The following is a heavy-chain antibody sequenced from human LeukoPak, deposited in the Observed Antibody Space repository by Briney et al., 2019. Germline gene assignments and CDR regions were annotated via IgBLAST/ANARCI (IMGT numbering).Heavy chain of an antibody. CDR3: ANGGDIVAVPTVYFDY. CDR1: GFTFSSYW. CDR2: IKQDGSEK. J-gene: IGHJ4*02. V-gene: IGHV3-7*03. Sequence: GGSLRLSCAASGFTFSSYWMSWVRQAPGKGLEWVANIKQDGSEKYYVDSVKGRFTISRDNAKNSLYLQMNSLRAEDTAVYYCANGGDIVAVPTVYFDYWGQGTLVTVSS. D-gene: IGHD2-2*01.